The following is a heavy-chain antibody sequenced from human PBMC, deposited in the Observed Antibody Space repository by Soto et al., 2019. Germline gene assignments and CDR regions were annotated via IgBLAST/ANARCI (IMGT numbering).Heavy chain of an antibody. D-gene: IGHD3-10*01. V-gene: IGHV4-59*01. CDR2: IYYGGTS. CDR3: AMYYGHGQDY. J-gene: IGHJ4*02. CDR1: GASIANYY. Sequence: SETLSLSCSVSGASIANYYWTWIRQSPGKGLEWIGYIYYGGTSNYNSSLKGRVTVSVDMSTNQFSLTLNSVTAADTAVYYCAMYYGHGQDYWGQGTLVTVSS.